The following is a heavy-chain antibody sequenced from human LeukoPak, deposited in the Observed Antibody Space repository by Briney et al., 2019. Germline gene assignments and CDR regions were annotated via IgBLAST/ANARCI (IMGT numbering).Heavy chain of an antibody. V-gene: IGHV4-34*01. CDR1: GGSFSGYY. J-gene: IGHJ4*02. CDR3: ARGWRRYSGYDPAFDY. D-gene: IGHD5-12*01. CDR2: INHSGST. Sequence: PSETLSLTCAVYGGSFSGYYWSWIRQPPGKGLEWIGEINHSGSTNYNPSLKSRVTISVDTSKSQFSLKLSSVTAADTAVYYCARGWRRYSGYDPAFDYWGQGTLVTVSS.